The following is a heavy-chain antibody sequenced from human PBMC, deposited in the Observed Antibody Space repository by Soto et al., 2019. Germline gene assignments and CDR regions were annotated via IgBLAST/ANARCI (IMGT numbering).Heavy chain of an antibody. V-gene: IGHV3-23*01. CDR1: GFTFSSYA. D-gene: IGHD2-2*03. CDR3: AKGEVDIVVVPAAMLVY. Sequence: GESLKISCAASGFTFSSYAMSWVRQAPGKGLEWVSAISGSGGSTYYADSVKGRFTISRDNSKNTLYLQMNSLRAEDTAVYYCAKGEVDIVVVPAAMLVYWGQGTLVTAPQ. J-gene: IGHJ4*02. CDR2: ISGSGGST.